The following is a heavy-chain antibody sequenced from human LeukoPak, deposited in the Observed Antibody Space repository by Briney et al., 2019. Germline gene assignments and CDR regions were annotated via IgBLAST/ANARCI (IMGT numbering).Heavy chain of an antibody. Sequence: SETLSLTCTVSGGSISSSSYYWGWIRQPPGKGLEWIGSIYYSGSTFYNPSLESRVTISVDTSKNQFSLKLSSVTAADTAVYYCARRWSRWAYFDSWGQGTLVSVSS. D-gene: IGHD2-15*01. V-gene: IGHV4-39*01. CDR1: GGSISSSSYY. CDR3: ARRWSRWAYFDS. J-gene: IGHJ4*02. CDR2: IYYSGST.